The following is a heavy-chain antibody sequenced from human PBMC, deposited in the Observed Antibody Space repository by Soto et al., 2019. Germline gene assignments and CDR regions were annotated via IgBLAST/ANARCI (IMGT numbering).Heavy chain of an antibody. J-gene: IGHJ4*02. CDR2: IYSGGAT. D-gene: IGHD3-22*01. Sequence: GGSLRLSCAAAGFSVSTSHISWVRQAQGKGLEWVSVIYSGGATHYAVSVKGRLIISRDNSKNTLYLQMNSLRAEDTAVYYCAKEDITMMAPFYFDYWGQGTLVTVS. CDR1: GFSVSTSH. CDR3: AKEDITMMAPFYFDY. V-gene: IGHV3-53*01.